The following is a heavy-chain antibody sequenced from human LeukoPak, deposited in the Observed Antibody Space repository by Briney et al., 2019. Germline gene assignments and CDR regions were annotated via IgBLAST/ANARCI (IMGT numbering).Heavy chain of an antibody. D-gene: IGHD1-1*01. Sequence: GGSLRLSCAASGFNFRAYRMTWVRQAPRKGLEWISFISSTGGTKYYADSVKGRFTISRDNAENSLFLQMNSLRAEDTAVYFCADNLSRWGQGTLVTVSS. CDR3: ADNLSR. CDR2: ISSTGGTK. CDR1: GFNFRAYR. J-gene: IGHJ4*02. V-gene: IGHV3-48*04.